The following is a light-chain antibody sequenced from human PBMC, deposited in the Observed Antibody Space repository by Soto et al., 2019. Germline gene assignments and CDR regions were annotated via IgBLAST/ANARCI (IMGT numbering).Light chain of an antibody. CDR2: DAS. J-gene: IGKJ1*01. CDR3: QRYNSNSRT. Sequence: DIQLTQSPSSLSASVGDRVTITCRASQNVNSWVAWYQQKPGKAPKFLIYDASNLESGVPSRFSGRGSVTEFTLTISSLQPDDFATYYCQRYNSNSRTFGQGTRV. V-gene: IGKV1-5*01. CDR1: QNVNSW.